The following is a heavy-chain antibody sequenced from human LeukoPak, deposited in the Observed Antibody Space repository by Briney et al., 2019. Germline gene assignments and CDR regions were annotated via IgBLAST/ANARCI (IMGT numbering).Heavy chain of an antibody. J-gene: IGHJ4*02. Sequence: ASVKVSCKASGYTFSGYYIHWVRHAPGQGLEWMGWINPNTGDTNYAQKFQGRVTMTRDTSMSTAYMELSRLRSDDTAAYYCVSVQGGYSGYDSYYFDYWGQGTLVTVSS. D-gene: IGHD5-12*01. CDR3: VSVQGGYSGYDSYYFDY. CDR2: INPNTGDT. CDR1: GYTFSGYY. V-gene: IGHV1-2*02.